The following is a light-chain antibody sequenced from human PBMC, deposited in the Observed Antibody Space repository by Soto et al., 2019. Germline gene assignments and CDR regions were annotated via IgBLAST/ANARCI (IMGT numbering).Light chain of an antibody. CDR3: QQYSAYPLT. Sequence: DIQLTQSPSILSASVGDRVTITCRASENIYGHLAWYQQKPGEAPKLLIYWASTLVSGVPSRFTGGESGTEFTLTISDLQPDDFATYFCQQYSAYPLTFGGVTKVDVK. V-gene: IGKV1-5*03. CDR1: ENIYGH. J-gene: IGKJ4*01. CDR2: WAS.